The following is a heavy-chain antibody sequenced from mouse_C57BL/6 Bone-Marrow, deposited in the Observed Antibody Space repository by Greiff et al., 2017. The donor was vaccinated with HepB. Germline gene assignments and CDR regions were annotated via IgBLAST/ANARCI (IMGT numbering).Heavy chain of an antibody. CDR1: GFTFSSYA. J-gene: IGHJ4*01. V-gene: IGHV5-4*01. CDR3: ARDRTGYAMDY. CDR2: ISDGGSYT. Sequence: EVQRVESGGGLVKPGGSLKLSCAASGFTFSSYAMSWVRQTPEKRLEWVATISDGGSYTYYPDNVKGRFTISRDNAKTNMYLQMSHMKSEDTAMYYCARDRTGYAMDYWGQGTSVTVSS.